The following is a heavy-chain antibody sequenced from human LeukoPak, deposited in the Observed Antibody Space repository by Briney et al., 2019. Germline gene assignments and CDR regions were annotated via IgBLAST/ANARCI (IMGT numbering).Heavy chain of an antibody. Sequence: PSETLSLTCTVSGGSISNYYWGWIRQAPGKGLEWIGSIYYSGNTYYNSSLKSRVTISLDTSKNQFSLQLNSVTPEDTAVYYCARVWSGYFLGWGQGTLVTVSS. CDR2: IYYSGNT. D-gene: IGHD3-3*01. J-gene: IGHJ4*02. CDR1: GGSISNYY. CDR3: ARVWSGYFLG. V-gene: IGHV4-39*07.